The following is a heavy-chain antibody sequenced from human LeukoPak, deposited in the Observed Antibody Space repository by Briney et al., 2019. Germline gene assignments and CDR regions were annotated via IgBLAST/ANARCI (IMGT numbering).Heavy chain of an antibody. CDR1: GFTFSSYS. D-gene: IGHD2-2*01. CDR2: IKSKTDGGTT. Sequence: GGSLRLSCAASGFTFSSYSMSWVRQAPGKGLEWVGRIKSKTDGGTTDYAAPVKGRFTISRDDSKNTLYLQMNSLKTEDTAVYYCTTVPYCSSTSCPNVNQDNWFDPWGQGTLVTVSS. CDR3: TTVPYCSSTSCPNVNQDNWFDP. J-gene: IGHJ5*02. V-gene: IGHV3-15*01.